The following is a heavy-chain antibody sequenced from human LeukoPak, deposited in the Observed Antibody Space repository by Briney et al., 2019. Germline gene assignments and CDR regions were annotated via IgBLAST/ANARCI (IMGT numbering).Heavy chain of an antibody. V-gene: IGHV3-7*03. CDR1: GFTFRNYW. CDR2: IRGDEGDK. D-gene: IGHD2-21*02. CDR3: ARDVGGDLDN. J-gene: IGHJ4*02. Sequence: GGSLRLSCAVSGFTFRNYWMAWVRQAPGKGLEWVANIRGDEGDKNSVDSVKGRFTISRDNAKNSLYLQMNSLRVEDTAVYYCARDVGGDLDNWGQGTLVTVSS.